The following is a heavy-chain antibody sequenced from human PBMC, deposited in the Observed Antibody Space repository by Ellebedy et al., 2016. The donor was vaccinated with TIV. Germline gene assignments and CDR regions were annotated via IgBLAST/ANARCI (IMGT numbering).Heavy chain of an antibody. CDR3: NTGWAFDD. J-gene: IGHJ3*01. V-gene: IGHV3-15*05. CDR2: IQSRSEGGTV. CDR1: GLLVTNAW. Sequence: GGSLRLXCEASGLLVTNAWMTWVRQAPGKGLEWIARIQSRSEGGTVAYAAPVQGRFIISRDESENKLYLQMHSLRTEDTGIYYCNTGWAFDDWGQGTRVTVSS.